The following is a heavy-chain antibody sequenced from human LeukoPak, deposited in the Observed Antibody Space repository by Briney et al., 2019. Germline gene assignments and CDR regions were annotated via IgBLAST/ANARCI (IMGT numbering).Heavy chain of an antibody. J-gene: IGHJ3*02. CDR3: ARDIRYFDWVDAFDI. V-gene: IGHV3-21*01. Sequence: SISSYISYPHSLKPPFPISRDNPKNSLYLQMNSLRAEDTAVYYCARDIRYFDWVDAFDIWGQGTMVTVSS. CDR2: SISSYI. D-gene: IGHD3-9*01.